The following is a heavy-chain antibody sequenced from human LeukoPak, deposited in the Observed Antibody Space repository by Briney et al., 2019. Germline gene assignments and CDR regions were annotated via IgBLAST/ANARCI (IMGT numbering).Heavy chain of an antibody. V-gene: IGHV4-59*01. CDR1: GGSLSSYY. Sequence: SATLSLTCPVSGGSLSSYYWSWIRPPPGEGLEWIGYIYYSGSTNYNPSLKSRVTISVDTSKNQFPLKLSSVTAADTAVYYCARLYHCSSTSCSNPYGMDVWGQGTTVTVSS. CDR2: IYYSGST. CDR3: ARLYHCSSTSCSNPYGMDV. D-gene: IGHD2-2*01. J-gene: IGHJ6*02.